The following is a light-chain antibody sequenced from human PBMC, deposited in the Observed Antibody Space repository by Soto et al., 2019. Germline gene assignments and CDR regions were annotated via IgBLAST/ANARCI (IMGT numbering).Light chain of an antibody. J-gene: IGKJ1*01. V-gene: IGKV1-5*03. CDR2: KTS. CDR1: QSISIW. CDR3: QHWNRYSWT. Sequence: DIHMTQSPSTLSASVGDRVTITCRASQSISIWLAWYQQKPGKAPNLLIYKTSSLETGVPSRFSGSGSGTEFTLTISSLQPDDFATYYCQHWNRYSWTFGQGTKVEV.